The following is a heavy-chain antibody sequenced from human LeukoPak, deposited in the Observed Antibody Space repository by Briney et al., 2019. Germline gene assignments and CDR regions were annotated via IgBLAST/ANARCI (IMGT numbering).Heavy chain of an antibody. CDR2: ISSSSSTI. V-gene: IGHV3-48*01. Sequence: GGSLRLSCAASGFTFTKAWMNWVRQAPGKGLEWVSYISSSSSTIYYADSVKGRFTISRDNSKNTLYLQMNSLRAEDTAVYYCARAKWELFHFDYWGQGTLVTVSS. CDR3: ARAKWELFHFDY. D-gene: IGHD1-26*01. CDR1: GFTFTKAW. J-gene: IGHJ4*02.